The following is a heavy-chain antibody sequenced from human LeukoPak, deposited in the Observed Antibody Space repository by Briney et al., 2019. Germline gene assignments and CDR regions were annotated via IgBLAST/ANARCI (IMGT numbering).Heavy chain of an antibody. CDR1: GFTFSSYW. D-gene: IGHD1-1*01. CDR3: ARGPLTRLYYYYGMDV. Sequence: GGPLRLSCAASGFTFSSYWIHWVRQAQGKGLVSVSRLNSDGSSTSYAVSVKVRFTISRDNAKNTLYLQMNSLRAEDTAVYYCARGPLTRLYYYYGMDVWGKGTTVTVSS. V-gene: IGHV3-74*01. J-gene: IGHJ6*04. CDR2: LNSDGSST.